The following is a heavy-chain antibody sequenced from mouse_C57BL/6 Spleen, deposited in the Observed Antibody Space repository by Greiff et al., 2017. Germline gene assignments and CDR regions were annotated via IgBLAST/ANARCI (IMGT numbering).Heavy chain of an antibody. CDR2: IHPNSGST. CDR1: GYTFTSYW. CDR3: ARTPLRGAMDY. Sequence: QVQLQQPGAELVKPGASVKLSCKASGYTFTSYWMHWVKQRPGQGLEWIGMIHPNSGSTNYNEKFKSKATLTVDKSSSTAYMQLSSLTSEDSAVHYCARTPLRGAMDYWGQGTSVTVSS. V-gene: IGHV1-64*01. J-gene: IGHJ4*01. D-gene: IGHD3-2*02.